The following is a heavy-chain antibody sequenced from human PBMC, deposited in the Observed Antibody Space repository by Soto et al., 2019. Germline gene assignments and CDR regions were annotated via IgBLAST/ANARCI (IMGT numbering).Heavy chain of an antibody. CDR3: VRIDPTVGVYWYFDL. CDR1: GFTFSSYS. V-gene: IGHV3-21*01. Sequence: GGSLRLSCAASGFTFSSYSMNWVRQAPGKGLEWVSSISSSSSYIYYVDSVKGRFTISRDNAKNSLSLQLNSLRAEDPAVYYCVRIDPTVGVYWYFDLWGRGTLVTVSS. CDR2: ISSSSSYI. D-gene: IGHD1-1*01. J-gene: IGHJ2*01.